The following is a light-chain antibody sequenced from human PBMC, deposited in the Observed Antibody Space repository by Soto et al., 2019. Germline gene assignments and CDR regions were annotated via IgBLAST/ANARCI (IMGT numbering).Light chain of an antibody. V-gene: IGLV2-14*01. Sequence: QYALTQPASVSGSPGQSITISCTGTSSDVGDGDFVSWYQQRPGKAPKLMIYKVSNRPSGVSNRLSGSKSGNTASLTISGLQAADEADYYCCSYTRSYTGVFVGGTKLTVL. CDR3: CSYTRSYTGV. CDR1: SSDVGDGDF. CDR2: KVS. J-gene: IGLJ3*02.